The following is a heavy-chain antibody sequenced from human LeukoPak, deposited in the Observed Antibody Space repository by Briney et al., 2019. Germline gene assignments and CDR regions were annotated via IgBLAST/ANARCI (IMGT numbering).Heavy chain of an antibody. J-gene: IGHJ4*02. V-gene: IGHV1-69*01. CDR2: IIPIFGTA. CDR3: ARITGGAALRGNYFDY. Sequence: ASVKVSCKASGGTFSSYAISWVRQAPGQGLEWMGGIIPIFGTANYAQKFQGRVTITADESTSTAYMELSSLRSEDTAVYYCARITGGAALRGNYFDYWGQGTLVTVSS. CDR1: GGTFSSYA. D-gene: IGHD2-2*02.